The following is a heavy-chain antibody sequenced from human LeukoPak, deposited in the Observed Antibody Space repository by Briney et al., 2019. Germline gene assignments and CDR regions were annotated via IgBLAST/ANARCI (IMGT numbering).Heavy chain of an antibody. CDR1: GGSISSYY. CDR3: ASSLWGLGHDAFDI. Sequence: PSETLSLTCTVSGGSISSYYWSWIRQPAGKGLEWIGRIYTSGSTNYNPSLKSRVTMSVDTSKNQFSLKLSSVTAADTAVYYCASSLWGLGHDAFDIWGQGTMVTVSS. V-gene: IGHV4-4*07. CDR2: IYTSGST. J-gene: IGHJ3*02. D-gene: IGHD2-21*01.